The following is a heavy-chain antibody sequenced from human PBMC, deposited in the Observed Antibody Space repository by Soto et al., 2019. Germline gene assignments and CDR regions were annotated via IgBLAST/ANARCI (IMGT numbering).Heavy chain of an antibody. Sequence: QVQLVQSGAEVKKPGSSVKVSCKASGGTFSSYAISWVRQAPGQGLEWMGGIIPIFGTANYAQKFQGRVTITADESTSTAYMELSSLRSEERAVYYCAREVKLGNWFDPWGQGTLVTVSS. V-gene: IGHV1-69*01. CDR1: GGTFSSYA. CDR3: AREVKLGNWFDP. CDR2: IIPIFGTA. D-gene: IGHD1-26*01. J-gene: IGHJ5*02.